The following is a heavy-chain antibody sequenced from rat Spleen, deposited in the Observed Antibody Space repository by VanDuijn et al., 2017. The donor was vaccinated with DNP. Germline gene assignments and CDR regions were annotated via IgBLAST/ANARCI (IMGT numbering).Heavy chain of an antibody. V-gene: IGHV2S63*01. J-gene: IGHJ4*01. CDR3: ARYSTSFVLDV. CDR2: MWSGGST. D-gene: IGHD1-2*01. CDR1: GFSLTDYS. Sequence: EVHLKESGPGLVQPSQTLSLTCTVSGFSLTDYSVHWVRQPPGKGLEWMGVMWSGGSTAYNSLLKSRLSISRDTSKSQVFLKMNSLQTEDTATYYCARYSTSFVLDVWGQGTSVTVSS.